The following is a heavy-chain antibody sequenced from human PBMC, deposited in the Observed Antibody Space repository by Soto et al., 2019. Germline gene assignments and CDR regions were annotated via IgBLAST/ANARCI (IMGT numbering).Heavy chain of an antibody. CDR1: GGPISSGGYY. Sequence: PSETLSLTCTVSGGPISSGGYYWSWIRQHPGKGLEWIGYIYYSGSTYYNPSLKSRVTISVDTSKNQFSLKLSSVTAADTAVYYCARENCGGDCYADWYYYYGMDVWGQGTTVTVSS. CDR2: IYYSGST. CDR3: ARENCGGDCYADWYYYYGMDV. V-gene: IGHV4-31*03. J-gene: IGHJ6*02. D-gene: IGHD2-21*02.